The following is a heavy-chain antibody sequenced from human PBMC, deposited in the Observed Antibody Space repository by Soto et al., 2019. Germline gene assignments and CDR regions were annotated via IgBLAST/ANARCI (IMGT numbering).Heavy chain of an antibody. CDR3: AKDIHAGRNGYHSGTEY. CDR2: ISYDGSDT. CDR1: GFTFSTYG. J-gene: IGHJ4*02. Sequence: QVQVVESGGGVVQPGRSLTLSCAASGFTFSTYGMHWVRQAPGKGLEWVAIISYDGSDTRYADSVKGRFAISRDNSKNTIYLQLNTLRAEDTAVYYDAKDIHAGRNGYHSGTEYWGQGNRVTVSS. D-gene: IGHD5-12*01. V-gene: IGHV3-30*18.